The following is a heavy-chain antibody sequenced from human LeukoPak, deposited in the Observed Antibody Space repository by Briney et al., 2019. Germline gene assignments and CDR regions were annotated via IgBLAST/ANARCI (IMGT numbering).Heavy chain of an antibody. D-gene: IGHD2-15*01. CDR1: GGTFSSYA. CDR3: AREVAAQVLWSDP. J-gene: IGHJ5*02. V-gene: IGHV1-69*06. CDR2: IIPIFGTA. Sequence: SVKVSCKASGGTFSSYAISWVRQAPGQGLEWMGGIIPIFGTANYAQKFQGRVTITADKSTSTAYMELSSLRSEDTAVYYCAREVAAQVLWSDPWGQGTLVTVSS.